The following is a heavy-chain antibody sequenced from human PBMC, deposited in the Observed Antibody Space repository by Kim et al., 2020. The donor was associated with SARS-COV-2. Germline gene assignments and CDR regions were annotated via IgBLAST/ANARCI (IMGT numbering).Heavy chain of an antibody. CDR1: GFTFSSYA. D-gene: IGHD2-15*01. CDR3: ARDGRDIVVVVAAVLVY. V-gene: IGHV3-30-3*01. Sequence: GGSLRLSCAASGFTFSSYAMHWVRQAPGKGLEWVAVISYDGSNKYYADSVKGRFTISRDNSKNTLYLQMNSLRAEVTAVYYCARDGRDIVVVVAAVLVYWGQGNLVTVSS. J-gene: IGHJ4*02. CDR2: ISYDGSNK.